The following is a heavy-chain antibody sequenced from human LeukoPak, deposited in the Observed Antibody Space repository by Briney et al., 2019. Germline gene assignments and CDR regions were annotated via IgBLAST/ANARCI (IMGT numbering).Heavy chain of an antibody. Sequence: ASVKVSCKASGYTFTSYGISWVRQAPGQGLEWMGWISAYNGNTDYAQKLQGRVTVTTDTSTSTAYVELRSLRSDDTAVYYCARIFVPPYDYVWGSYRYTYAFDYWGQGTLVTVSS. D-gene: IGHD3-16*02. CDR2: ISAYNGNT. CDR3: ARIFVPPYDYVWGSYRYTYAFDY. J-gene: IGHJ4*02. CDR1: GYTFTSYG. V-gene: IGHV1-18*01.